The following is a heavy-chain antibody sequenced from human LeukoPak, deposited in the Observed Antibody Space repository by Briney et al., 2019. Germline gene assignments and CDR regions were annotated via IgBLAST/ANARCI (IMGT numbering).Heavy chain of an antibody. D-gene: IGHD1-20*01. J-gene: IGHJ3*02. CDR1: GGSIIGHY. CDR3: ARHISGSVAFDI. Sequence: SETLSLTCSVSGGSIIGHYWSWIRQPPGKGLEWLAYIYHGGRTKYNPSLESRVTISVDTSKNQVSLKVTSVTAADTAIYHCARHISGSVAFDIWGQGTMVTVSS. V-gene: IGHV4-59*08. CDR2: IYHGGRT.